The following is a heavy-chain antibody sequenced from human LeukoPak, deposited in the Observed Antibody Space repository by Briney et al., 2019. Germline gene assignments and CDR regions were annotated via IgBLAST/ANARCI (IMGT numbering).Heavy chain of an antibody. CDR1: GYSISSGYY. V-gene: IGHV4-38-2*02. CDR3: SQRALLWFGELRSEPPANDAFDI. Sequence: SETLSLTCTVSGYSISSGYYWGWIRQPPGKGLEWIGSIYHSGSTYYNPSLKSRVTISVDTSKNQFSLKLSSATAADTAVYYCSQRALLWFGELRSEPPANDAFDIWGQGTMVTVSS. J-gene: IGHJ3*02. CDR2: IYHSGST. D-gene: IGHD3-10*01.